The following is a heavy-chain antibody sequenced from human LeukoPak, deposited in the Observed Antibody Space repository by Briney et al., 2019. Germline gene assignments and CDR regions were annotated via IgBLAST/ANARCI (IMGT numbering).Heavy chain of an antibody. D-gene: IGHD1-26*01. J-gene: IGHJ3*02. CDR3: ASLHSGSYADAFDI. V-gene: IGHV1-69*05. CDR2: IIPIFGTA. CDR1: GGTFSSYA. Sequence: SVKVSCKASGGTFSSYAISWVRQAPGQGLEWMGRIIPIFGTANYAQRFQGRVTITTDESTSTAYMELSSLRSEDTAVYYCASLHSGSYADAFDIWGQGTMVTVSS.